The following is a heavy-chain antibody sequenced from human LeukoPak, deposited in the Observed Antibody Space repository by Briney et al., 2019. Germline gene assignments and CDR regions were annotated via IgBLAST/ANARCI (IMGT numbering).Heavy chain of an antibody. CDR1: GFTFSSYA. J-gene: IGHJ3*02. V-gene: IGHV3-21*01. CDR3: ARDPYSSGWYKDAFDI. D-gene: IGHD6-19*01. CDR2: ISGSSSYI. Sequence: PGGSLRLSCAASGFTFSSYAMSWVRQAPGKGLEWVSSISGSSSYINYADSVKGRFIISRDNAQNSLFLQLNSLRAEDTAVYYCARDPYSSGWYKDAFDIWGQGTMVTVSS.